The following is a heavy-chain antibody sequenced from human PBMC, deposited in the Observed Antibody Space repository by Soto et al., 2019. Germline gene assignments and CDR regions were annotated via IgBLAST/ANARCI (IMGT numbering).Heavy chain of an antibody. CDR3: AGGYCSGTSCSSLDF. CDR1: GFTFSNYW. D-gene: IGHD2-2*01. CDR2: LNGVGSST. J-gene: IGHJ4*02. V-gene: IGHV3-74*01. Sequence: HPVGSLRLSCAASGFTFSNYWMHWVRQAPGKGLVWVSRLNGVGSSTYYADSVRGRFTISRDNAKNTLYLQMNSLRAEDTAVYYCAGGYCSGTSCSSLDFWGQGTLVTVSS.